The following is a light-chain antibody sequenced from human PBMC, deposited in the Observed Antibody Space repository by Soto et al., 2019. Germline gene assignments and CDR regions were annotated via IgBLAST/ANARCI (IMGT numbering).Light chain of an antibody. J-gene: IGKJ1*01. CDR2: GAS. V-gene: IGKV3-20*01. Sequence: TQSPGTLSLSPGERATLSCRAVQSVTSTYMAWYQQKPGQAPRLLIYGASNRATGIPDRFSGSGSGTDFTLTISRLEPEDFAVYYCQQYGGSPETFGQGTKVDIK. CDR1: QSVTSTY. CDR3: QQYGGSPET.